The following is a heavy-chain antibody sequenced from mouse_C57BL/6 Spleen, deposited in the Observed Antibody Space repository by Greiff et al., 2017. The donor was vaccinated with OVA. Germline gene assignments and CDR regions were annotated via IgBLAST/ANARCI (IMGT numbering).Heavy chain of an antibody. J-gene: IGHJ1*03. CDR3: ARGESWYFDV. Sequence: VQLQQSGAELVKPGASVKIPCKASGYAFSSYWMNWVKQRPGTGLEWIGQIYPGDGDTNYHGKFKGKATLTADKSSSTAYMQLSSLTSEDSAVYFCARGESWYFDVWGTGTTVTVSS. CDR1: GYAFSSYW. CDR2: IYPGDGDT. V-gene: IGHV1-80*01.